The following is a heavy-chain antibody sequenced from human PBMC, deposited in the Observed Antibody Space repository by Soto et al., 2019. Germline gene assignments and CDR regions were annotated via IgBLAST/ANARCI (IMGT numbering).Heavy chain of an antibody. J-gene: IGHJ5*02. D-gene: IGHD3-3*01. CDR2: INPSGGST. CDR3: ARGYYDFWSGYWNWFDP. CDR1: GYTFTSYY. V-gene: IGHV1-46*01. Sequence: ASVKVSCKASGYTFTSYYMHWVRQAPGQGLEWMGIINPSGGSTSYAQKFQGRVTMTRDTSTSTVYMELSSLRSEDTAVYYCARGYYDFWSGYWNWFDPWGQGTLVTVSS.